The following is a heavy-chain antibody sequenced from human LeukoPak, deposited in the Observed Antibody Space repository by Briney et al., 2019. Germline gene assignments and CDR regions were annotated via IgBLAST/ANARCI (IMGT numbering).Heavy chain of an antibody. CDR2: ISAYNGNT. CDR3: ARDRAGYCSSTSCYLGQDYYYYGMDV. V-gene: IGHV1-18*04. Sequence: ASVKVSCKASGYTFTSYGISWVRQAPGQGLEWMGWISAYNGNTNYAQKLQGRVTMTTDTSTSTAYMELRSLRSDDTAVYYCARDRAGYCSSTSCYLGQDYYYYGMDVWGKGTTVTVSS. J-gene: IGHJ6*04. CDR1: GYTFTSYG. D-gene: IGHD2-2*01.